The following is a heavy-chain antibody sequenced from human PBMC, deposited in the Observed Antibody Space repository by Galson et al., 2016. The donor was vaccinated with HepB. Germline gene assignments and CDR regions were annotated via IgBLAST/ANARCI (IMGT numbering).Heavy chain of an antibody. CDR2: IDPSDSYT. CDR1: GYSFTSYW. J-gene: IGHJ6*03. CDR3: ARRNVWNYADYYYYYNMDV. D-gene: IGHD1-7*01. V-gene: IGHV5-10-1*01. Sequence: QSGAEVKKPGESLRISCKGSGYSFTSYWITWVRQMPGKGLEWMGRIDPSDSYTNYSPSFQGHVTISADKSISTAYLQWSSLKAPDTAMYYCARRNVWNYADYYYYYNMDVWGKGTTVTVSS.